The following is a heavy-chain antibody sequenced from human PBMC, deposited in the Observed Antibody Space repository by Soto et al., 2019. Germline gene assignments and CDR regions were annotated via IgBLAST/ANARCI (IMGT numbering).Heavy chain of an antibody. D-gene: IGHD3-22*01. CDR1: GFTFSSYG. Sequence: PGGSLRLSCAASGFTFSSYGMHWVRQAPGKGLEWVAVIWYDGSNKYYADSVKGRFTISRDNSKNTLYLQMNSLRAEDTAVYYCARESHSYDSSGPINYWGQGTLVTVSS. CDR2: IWYDGSNK. V-gene: IGHV3-33*01. CDR3: ARESHSYDSSGPINY. J-gene: IGHJ4*02.